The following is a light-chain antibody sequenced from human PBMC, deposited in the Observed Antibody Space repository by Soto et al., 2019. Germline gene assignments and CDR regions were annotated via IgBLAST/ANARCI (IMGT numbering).Light chain of an antibody. CDR1: ESVSTN. CDR3: QQYVNSRWT. CDR2: GAS. J-gene: IGKJ1*01. V-gene: IGKV3-20*01. Sequence: EIEMTHSPATLSLAPGERVTLSSRASESVSTNLAWYQQKAGQAPRLLIYGASTRATGIPDRFSGSGSGTDFTLTISRLEPEDFAVYYCQQYVNSRWTFGQGTKV.